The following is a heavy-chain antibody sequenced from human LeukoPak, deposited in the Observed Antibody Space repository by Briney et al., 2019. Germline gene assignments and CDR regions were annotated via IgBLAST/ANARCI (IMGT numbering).Heavy chain of an antibody. CDR2: IKEDGSEK. J-gene: IGHJ4*02. V-gene: IGHV3-7*03. CDR1: GFTFSSFW. Sequence: GGSLRLSCAGSGFTFSSFWMSWVRQAPGKGLEWVANIKEDGSEKYYVDSVKGRFTISRDNAKNSLYLQMNSLRADDTAVYYCAREYYGGQGPLVTVSS. CDR3: AREYY.